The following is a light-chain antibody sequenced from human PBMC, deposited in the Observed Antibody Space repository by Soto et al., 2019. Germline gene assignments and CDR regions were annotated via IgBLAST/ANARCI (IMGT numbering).Light chain of an antibody. CDR1: QGVSGY. CDR2: AAS. J-gene: IGKJ1*01. V-gene: IGKV1-6*01. CDR3: LQDYRYPPWT. Sequence: IQMTQSPSSLSASVGDRVTITCRASQGVSGYLLWYQQRQGRAPKLLIYAASSLQTGVPSRFSGSGSGTDFTLTISSLQPEDFATYYCLQDYRYPPWTFGQGTKVEIK.